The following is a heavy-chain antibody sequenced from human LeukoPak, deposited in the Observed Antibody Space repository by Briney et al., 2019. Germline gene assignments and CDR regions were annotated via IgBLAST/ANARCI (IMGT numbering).Heavy chain of an antibody. D-gene: IGHD6-13*01. CDR3: ARDVPIAAAGTMILNPNWFDP. J-gene: IGHJ5*02. V-gene: IGHV3-21*01. CDR1: GFIFSSYA. CDR2: ISSSSSYI. Sequence: AGGSLRLSCAASGFIFSSYAMSWVRQAPGKGLEWASSISSSSSYIYYADSVKGRFTISRDNAKNSLYLQMNSLRAEDTAVYYCARDVPIAAAGTMILNPNWFDPWGQGTLVTVSS.